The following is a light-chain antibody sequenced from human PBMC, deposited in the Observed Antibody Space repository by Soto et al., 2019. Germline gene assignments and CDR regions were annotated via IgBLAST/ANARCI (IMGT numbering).Light chain of an antibody. CDR1: KSVSSD. J-gene: IGKJ4*01. V-gene: IGKV3-15*01. CDR2: GAS. Sequence: ELVMTQSPATLSVSPGERATLSCRASKSVSSDLAWYQHKPGQAPRLLMYGASARAAGIPARFSGSWSGTESTLTINSLQSEDSAVYYCQHYQNWHTFGGGTKVDSK. CDR3: QHYQNWHT.